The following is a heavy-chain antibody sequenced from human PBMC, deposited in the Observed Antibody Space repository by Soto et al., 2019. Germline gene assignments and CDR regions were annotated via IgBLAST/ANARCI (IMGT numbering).Heavy chain of an antibody. CDR3: ARAYCSSTSCFSYNYYGMDV. V-gene: IGHV1-46*01. CDR1: GYTFTSYF. CDR2: LNPGGPGT. J-gene: IGHJ6*02. D-gene: IGHD2-2*01. Sequence: ASVKVSCKAIGYTFTSYFLHWVRQAPGQGLEWMGMLNPGGPGTRYAQKFQGRITMTRDTSTNTVYMELSSLRSEDTAVYYCARAYCSSTSCFSYNYYGMDVWGQGTTVTVSS.